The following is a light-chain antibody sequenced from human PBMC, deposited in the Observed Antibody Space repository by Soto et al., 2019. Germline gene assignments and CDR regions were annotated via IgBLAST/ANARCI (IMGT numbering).Light chain of an antibody. CDR2: DAS. J-gene: IGKJ4*01. CDR3: QQYNSHDDIA. Sequence: DIQITQSPSTLSASVGDRVTSTCRASQSITSWLAWYQQKPGKAPNLLIYDASSLQSGVPSRFSGSGSGTEFTLTISSLQPDDSATYYCQQYNSHDDIAFGRGTKVDIK. CDR1: QSITSW. V-gene: IGKV1-5*01.